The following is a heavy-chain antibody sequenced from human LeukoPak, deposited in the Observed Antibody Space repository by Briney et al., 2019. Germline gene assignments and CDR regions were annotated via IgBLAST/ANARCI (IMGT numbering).Heavy chain of an antibody. Sequence: GGSLRLSCATSGFTFRSYWMSWVRQAPGKELDWVANIKQDGSDIYYVDSVRGRFTISRDNAKNSVYLQMNSPRAEDTAVYYCARILYISGWSIDYWGQGALVTVSS. V-gene: IGHV3-7*01. D-gene: IGHD6-19*01. CDR3: ARILYISGWSIDY. J-gene: IGHJ4*02. CDR2: IKQDGSDI. CDR1: GFTFRSYW.